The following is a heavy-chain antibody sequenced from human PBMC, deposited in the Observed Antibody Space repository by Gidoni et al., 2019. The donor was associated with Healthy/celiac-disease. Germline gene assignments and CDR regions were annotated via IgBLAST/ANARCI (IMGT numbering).Heavy chain of an antibody. CDR1: GFTFSSYW. V-gene: IGHV3-7*04. CDR3: ARAKYSSSWDAFDI. CDR2: IKQDGSEK. D-gene: IGHD6-13*01. Sequence: EVQLVESGGGLVQPGGSLRLSCAASGFTFSSYWMSWVRQAPGKGREWVANIKQDGSEKYYVDSVKGRFTISRDNAKNSLYLQMNSLRAEDTAVYYCARAKYSSSWDAFDIWGQGTMVTVSS. J-gene: IGHJ3*02.